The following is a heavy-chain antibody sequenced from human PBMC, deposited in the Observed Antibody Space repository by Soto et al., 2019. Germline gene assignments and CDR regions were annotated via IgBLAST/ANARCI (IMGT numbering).Heavy chain of an antibody. CDR3: ARGLGLRDC. V-gene: IGHV1-46*01. J-gene: IGHJ4*02. Sequence: QVQLVQSGAEVKKPGASVKVSCKSSGYTFSSYYIHWVRQAPGQGLEWIGIINPNGGSTNYAQNFKGRLTVTRDTATATVYMEVSALTSDDTAMYDCARGLGLRDCWGQGTLVPVSS. CDR2: INPNGGST. D-gene: IGHD2-21*02. CDR1: GYTFSSYY.